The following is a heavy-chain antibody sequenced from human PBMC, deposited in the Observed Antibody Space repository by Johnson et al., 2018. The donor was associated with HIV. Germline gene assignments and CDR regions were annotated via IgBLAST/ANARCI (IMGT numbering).Heavy chain of an antibody. D-gene: IGHD3-16*02. CDR1: GFRFDDYG. V-gene: IGHV3-20*04. CDR2: INWNGGRT. J-gene: IGHJ3*01. CDR3: VRGGLGYQNFQDRFDV. Sequence: VQLVESGGGVVRPGGSLRLSCTVAGFRFDDYGMSWVRQAPGKGLEWISTINWNGGRTGYVDSLKGRFTISRDNAKNSLYLQMDSLRPEDTALYYCVRGGLGYQNFQDRFDVWGQGTVVTVSS.